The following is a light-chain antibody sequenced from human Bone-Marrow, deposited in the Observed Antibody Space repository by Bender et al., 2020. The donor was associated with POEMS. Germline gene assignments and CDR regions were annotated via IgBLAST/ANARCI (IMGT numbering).Light chain of an antibody. CDR3: VAWDDTLNGWV. CDR1: SSNVGQNY. V-gene: IGLV1-51*01. CDR2: DSS. J-gene: IGLJ2*01. Sequence: QSVLTQPPSVSAAPGQKVTISCSGSSSNVGQNYVSWYRQLPGTAPKLLIYDSSTRPSGIPDRFSGSKSGTSATLGITGLQTGDEADYYCVAWDDTLNGWVFGGGTKLTVL.